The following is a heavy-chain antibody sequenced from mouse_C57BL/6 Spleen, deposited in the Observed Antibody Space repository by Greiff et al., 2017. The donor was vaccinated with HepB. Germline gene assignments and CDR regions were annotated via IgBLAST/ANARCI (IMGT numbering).Heavy chain of an antibody. J-gene: IGHJ3*01. V-gene: IGHV2-2*01. CDR3: ARKKGDRPFAY. CDR1: GFSLTSYG. CDR2: IWSGGST. Sequence: QVQLQQSGPGLVQPSQSLSITCTVSGFSLTSYGVHWVRQSPGKGLEWLGVIWSGGSTDYNAAFISRLSISKDNSKCQVFFKMNSLQADDTAIYYCARKKGDRPFAYWGQGTLVTVSA.